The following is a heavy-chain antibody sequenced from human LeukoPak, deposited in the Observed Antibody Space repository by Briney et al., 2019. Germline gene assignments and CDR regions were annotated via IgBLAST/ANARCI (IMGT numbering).Heavy chain of an antibody. CDR3: ARAIDYGDYAFDI. CDR1: GFTFSSYW. V-gene: IGHV3-7*01. Sequence: GGSLRLSCAASGFTFSSYWMSWVRQAPGKGLEWVANIKQDGSEKYYVDSVKGRFTISRDNAKNSLYLQMNSLRAEDTAVYYCARAIDYGDYAFDIWGQGTMVTVSS. J-gene: IGHJ3*02. D-gene: IGHD4-17*01. CDR2: IKQDGSEK.